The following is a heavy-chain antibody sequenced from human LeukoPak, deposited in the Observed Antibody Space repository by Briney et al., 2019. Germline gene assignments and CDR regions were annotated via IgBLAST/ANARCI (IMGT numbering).Heavy chain of an antibody. CDR2: IWYDGSNK. J-gene: IGHJ4*02. V-gene: IGHV3-33*06. D-gene: IGHD3-22*01. Sequence: GRSLRLSCAASGFTFSSYGMHWLRQAPGKGLEWVAVIWYDGSNKYYADSVKGRFTISRDNSKNTLYLQMNSLRAEDTAVYYCAKGGSSGYYVDYWGQGTLVTVSS. CDR3: AKGGSSGYYVDY. CDR1: GFTFSSYG.